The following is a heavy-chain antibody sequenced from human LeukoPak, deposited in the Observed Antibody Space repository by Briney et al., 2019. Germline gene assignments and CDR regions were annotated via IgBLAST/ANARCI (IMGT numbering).Heavy chain of an antibody. J-gene: IGHJ4*02. Sequence: GGSLRLSCAASGFTFSSYAMSWVRQAPGKGLEWVSAISGSGGSTYYADSVKGRFTISRDNSKNTLYLQMNSLRAEDTAVYYCRSLQDVKPSGWYDYWGQGTLVTVSS. CDR1: GFTFSSYA. CDR2: ISGSGGST. V-gene: IGHV3-23*01. D-gene: IGHD6-19*01. CDR3: RSLQDVKPSGWYDY.